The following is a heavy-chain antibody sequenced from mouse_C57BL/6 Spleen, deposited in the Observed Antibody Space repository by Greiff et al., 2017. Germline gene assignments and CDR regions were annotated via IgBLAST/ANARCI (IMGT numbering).Heavy chain of an antibody. CDR3: ARGGTKDFDY. D-gene: IGHD1-3*01. J-gene: IGHJ2*01. CDR2: IDPSDSYT. CDR1: GYTFTSYW. V-gene: IGHV1-69*01. Sequence: VQLQQPGAELVMPGASVKLSCKASGYTFTSYWMHWVKQRPGQGLEWIGEIDPSDSYTNYNQKFKGKSTLAVDKSSSTAYMQLSSLTSEDSAVYYCARGGTKDFDYWGQGTTL.